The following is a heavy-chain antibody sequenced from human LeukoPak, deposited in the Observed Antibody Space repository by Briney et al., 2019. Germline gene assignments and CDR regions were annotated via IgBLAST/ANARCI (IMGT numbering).Heavy chain of an antibody. CDR1: GFTFSDYH. V-gene: IGHV3-11*06. J-gene: IGHJ3*02. Sequence: GGSLRLSCAASGFTFSDYHMSWIRQAPGKGLEWVSYISSSSSYTNYADSVKGRFTISRDNAKNSLYLQMNSLRAEDTAVYYCARPQLLWFGEGGAFDIWGQGTMVTVSS. D-gene: IGHD3-10*01. CDR3: ARPQLLWFGEGGAFDI. CDR2: ISSSSSYT.